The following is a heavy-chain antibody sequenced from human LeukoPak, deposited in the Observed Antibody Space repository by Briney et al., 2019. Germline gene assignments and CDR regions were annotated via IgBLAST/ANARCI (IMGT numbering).Heavy chain of an antibody. D-gene: IGHD3-22*01. J-gene: IGHJ4*02. CDR1: GFTFDDYA. V-gene: IGHV3-9*01. Sequence: PGGSLRLSCAASGFTFDDYAMHWVRQAPGKGLEWVSGISWNSGSIGYADSVKGRFTISRDTAKNSLYLQMNSLRAEDTAFYYCAKGVYYDSSGYFYYWGQGTLVTVSS. CDR3: AKGVYYDSSGYFYY. CDR2: ISWNSGSI.